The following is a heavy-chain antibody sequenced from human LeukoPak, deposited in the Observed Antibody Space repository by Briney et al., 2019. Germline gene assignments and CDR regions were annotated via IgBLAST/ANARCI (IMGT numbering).Heavy chain of an antibody. D-gene: IGHD5-24*01. V-gene: IGHV4-61*02. CDR1: GGSISSSSYY. CDR3: ARDPRVVEMATITKDDAFDI. J-gene: IGHJ3*02. CDR2: IYTSGST. Sequence: SETLSLTCAVSGGSISSSSYYWSWIRQPAGKGLEWIGRIYTSGSTNYNPSLKSRVTMSVDTSKNQFSLKLSSVTAADTAVYYCARDPRVVEMATITKDDAFDIWGQGTMVTVSS.